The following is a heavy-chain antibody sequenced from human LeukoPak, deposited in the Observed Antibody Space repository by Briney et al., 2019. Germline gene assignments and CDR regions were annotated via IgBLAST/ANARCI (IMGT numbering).Heavy chain of an antibody. CDR2: MSPNNANT. D-gene: IGHD6-13*01. CDR3: ARGPRLSITSSWSSHQYYYMDV. V-gene: IGHV1-8*01. J-gene: IGHJ6*03. CDR1: GYSFTSYE. Sequence: ASVKVSCKAAGYSFTSYEINWVRQATGQGLEWMGCMSPNNANTEYSQKFQGRVTITRDTSTSTTYMELSSLRSEDTAIYYCARGPRLSITSSWSSHQYYYMDVWGNGTTVTVSS.